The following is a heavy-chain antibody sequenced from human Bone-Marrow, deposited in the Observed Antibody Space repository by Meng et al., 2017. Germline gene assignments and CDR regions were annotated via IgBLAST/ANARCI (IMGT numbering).Heavy chain of an antibody. D-gene: IGHD3-9*01. Sequence: GESLKISCAASGFTFSSYAMGWVRQASGKGLEWVSAISGSGGSTYYADPVKGRFTIARDNSKNTLYLQMNSLRAEDTAVYYCAKVNYDILTGYYNPGPWGYGMDVWGQGTTVTVSS. CDR1: GFTFSSYA. CDR3: AKVNYDILTGYYNPGPWGYGMDV. V-gene: IGHV3-23*01. CDR2: ISGSGGST. J-gene: IGHJ6*02.